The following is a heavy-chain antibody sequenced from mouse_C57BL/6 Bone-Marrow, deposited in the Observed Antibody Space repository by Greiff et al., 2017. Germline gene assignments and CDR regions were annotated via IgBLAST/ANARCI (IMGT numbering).Heavy chain of an antibody. V-gene: IGHV5-4*01. CDR3: AREDGAWFAY. CDR2: ISDGGSYT. Sequence: EVKLVESGGGLVKPGGSLKLSCAASGFTFSSYAMSWVRQTPEKRLEWVATISDGGSYTYYPDNVKGRFTISRDNAKNNRYLQMSHLKSEDTAMYYCAREDGAWFAYWGQGTLVTVSA. J-gene: IGHJ3*01. D-gene: IGHD2-3*01. CDR1: GFTFSSYA.